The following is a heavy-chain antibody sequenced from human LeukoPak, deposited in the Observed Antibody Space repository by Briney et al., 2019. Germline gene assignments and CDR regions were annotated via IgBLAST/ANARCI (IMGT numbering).Heavy chain of an antibody. CDR3: ARGPGATTLIAAAGTRYYYGMDV. D-gene: IGHD6-13*01. J-gene: IGHJ6*02. CDR2: IYYSGST. CDR1: GGSISSGDYY. V-gene: IGHV4-30-4*01. Sequence: SQTLSLTCTVSGGSISSGDYYWSWIRQPPGKGLEWIGYIYYSGSTYYNPSLKSRVTISVDTSKNQFSLKLSSVTAADTAVYYCARGPGATTLIAAAGTRYYYGMDVWGQGTTVTVSS.